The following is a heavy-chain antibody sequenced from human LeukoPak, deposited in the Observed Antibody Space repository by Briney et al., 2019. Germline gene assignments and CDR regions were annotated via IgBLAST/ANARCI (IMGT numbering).Heavy chain of an antibody. CDR1: GFTFSSYR. Sequence: GGSLRLSCAASGFTFSSYRMNWVRQAPGKGLEWVSYISSSSNYIYYAESVKGRFTISRDNAKNSLYLQMNSLRGEDTAVYYCARELIRNDEGAFDIWGQGTMVTVSS. V-gene: IGHV3-21*01. D-gene: IGHD1-1*01. CDR2: ISSSSNYI. J-gene: IGHJ3*02. CDR3: ARELIRNDEGAFDI.